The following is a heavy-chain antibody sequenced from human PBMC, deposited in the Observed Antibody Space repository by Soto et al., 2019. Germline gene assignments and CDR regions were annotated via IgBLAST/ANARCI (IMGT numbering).Heavy chain of an antibody. Sequence: SDAWMTWVRQAPGKGLEWVGRFKRKSDGGTTDYGAPVKGRFTISRDDSRNTLYLQMNSLKTEDTAVYYCTTGVGYYDPYGMDVWGQGTTVTVSS. CDR2: FKRKSDGGTT. D-gene: IGHD3-22*01. V-gene: IGHV3-15*01. CDR1: SDAW. CDR3: TTGVGYYDPYGMDV. J-gene: IGHJ6*02.